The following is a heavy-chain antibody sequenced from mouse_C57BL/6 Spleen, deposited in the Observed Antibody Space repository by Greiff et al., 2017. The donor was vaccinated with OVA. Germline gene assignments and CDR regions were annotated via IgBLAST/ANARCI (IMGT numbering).Heavy chain of an antibody. D-gene: IGHD2-4*01. CDR3: ARGARYYDYDLDD. Sequence: QVQLQQSGAELVKPGASVKLSCKASGYTFTSYWMHWVKQRPGQGLEWIGMIHPNSGSTNYNEKFKSKATLTVDKSSSTAYMQLSSLTSEDSAVYYCARGARYYDYDLDDWGQGTTLTVSS. J-gene: IGHJ2*01. CDR2: IHPNSGST. V-gene: IGHV1-64*01. CDR1: GYTFTSYW.